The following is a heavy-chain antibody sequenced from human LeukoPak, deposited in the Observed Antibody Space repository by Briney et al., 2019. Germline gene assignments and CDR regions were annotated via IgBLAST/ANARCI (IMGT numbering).Heavy chain of an antibody. CDR3: ARNGYSYSYSNWFDP. Sequence: SETLSLTCTVSGGSISSYYWSWIRQPPGKGLEWIGYIYYSGSTNYNPSLKSRVTISVDTSKNQFSLKLSSVTAADTAVYYCARNGYSYSYSNWFDPWGQGTLVTVSS. J-gene: IGHJ5*02. V-gene: IGHV4-59*01. D-gene: IGHD5-18*01. CDR1: GGSISSYY. CDR2: IYYSGST.